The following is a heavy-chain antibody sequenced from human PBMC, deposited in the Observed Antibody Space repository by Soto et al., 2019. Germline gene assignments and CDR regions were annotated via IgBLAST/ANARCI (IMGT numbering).Heavy chain of an antibody. J-gene: IGHJ5*02. CDR3: AKSNWFDP. CDR1: GFTFSDYW. Sequence: GGSLRLSCVASGFTFSDYWMNWVRQAPGKELVWVSRIDSDGSSTSYADSVKGRFTISRDNAKNTLYLQMNSLRAEDTAVYYCAKSNWFDPWGQGSLVTAPQ. CDR2: IDSDGSST. V-gene: IGHV3-74*01.